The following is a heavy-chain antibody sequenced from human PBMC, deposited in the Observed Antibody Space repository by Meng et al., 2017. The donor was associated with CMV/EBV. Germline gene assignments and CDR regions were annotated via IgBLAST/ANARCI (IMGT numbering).Heavy chain of an antibody. CDR1: VYILIHYW. CDR3: ARSGSTTSQQPGYFDL. Sequence: ASVKVSCKASVYILIHYWMDWVRQPPEQGLEWVGIINPSGGRTTYAQKFQGRVVLTRDTSTSTVYMDLSSLRSEDRAVYYCARSGSTTSQQPGYFDLWGRGTLVTVSS. V-gene: IGHV1-46*01. D-gene: IGHD2-2*01. CDR2: INPSGGRT. J-gene: IGHJ2*01.